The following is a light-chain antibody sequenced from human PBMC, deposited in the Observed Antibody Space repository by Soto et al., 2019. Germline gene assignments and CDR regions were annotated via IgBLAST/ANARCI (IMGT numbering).Light chain of an antibody. CDR3: QQRSNWQRT. J-gene: IGKJ1*01. V-gene: IGKV3-11*01. CDR1: QSVSSY. Sequence: EIVLTQSPATLSLSPGERATLSCRASQSVSSYLAWFQQKPGQAPRLLIYDASNRATGIPARFSGSGSGTDFTLTIGGLEPEDFAVYYCQQRSNWQRTFGRGTKVEIK. CDR2: DAS.